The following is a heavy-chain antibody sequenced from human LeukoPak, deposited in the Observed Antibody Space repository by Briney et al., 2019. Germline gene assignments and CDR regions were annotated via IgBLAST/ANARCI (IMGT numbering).Heavy chain of an antibody. V-gene: IGHV4-30-2*01. J-gene: IGHJ4*02. CDR1: GGSISSGGYS. CDR3: AREIPRNYFDY. Sequence: SETLSLTCAVSGGSISSGGYSWSWIRQPPGKGLEWIGYIYHSGSTYYNPSLKSRVTISVDRSKNQFSLKLSSVTAADTAVYYCAREIPRNYFDYWGQGTLVTVSP. CDR2: IYHSGST.